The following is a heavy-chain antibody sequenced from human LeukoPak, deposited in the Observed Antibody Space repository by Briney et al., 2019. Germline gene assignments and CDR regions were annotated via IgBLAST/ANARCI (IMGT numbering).Heavy chain of an antibody. Sequence: SETLSLTCTVSGYSISSGYYWGWIRQPPGKGLEWIGSIYHSGSTYYNPSLKSRVTISVDTSKNQFSLKLSSVTAADTAVYYCATIVVVTAMSVGDWFDPWGQGTLVTVSS. CDR1: GYSISSGYY. CDR2: IYHSGST. V-gene: IGHV4-38-2*02. CDR3: ATIVVVTAMSVGDWFDP. D-gene: IGHD2-21*02. J-gene: IGHJ5*02.